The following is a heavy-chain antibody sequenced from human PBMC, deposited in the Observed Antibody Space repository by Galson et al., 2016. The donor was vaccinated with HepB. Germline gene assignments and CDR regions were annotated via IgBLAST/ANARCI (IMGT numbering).Heavy chain of an antibody. CDR3: ARRVRGDSSTWYLRHYYFYGMDV. CDR2: INHSGGS. J-gene: IGHJ6*02. V-gene: IGHV4-34*01. D-gene: IGHD6-13*01. CDR1: GGSFSDYY. Sequence: SETLSLTCAVKGGSFSDYYWTWIRQPPGKGLEWIGEINHSGGSNSNPSLNSRVSMSVYTSKNQFSLNLTSVAAADTAVYYCARRVRGDSSTWYLRHYYFYGMDVWGQGTTVTVS.